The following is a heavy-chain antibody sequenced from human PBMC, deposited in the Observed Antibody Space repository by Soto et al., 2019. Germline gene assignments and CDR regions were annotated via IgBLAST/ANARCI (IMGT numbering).Heavy chain of an antibody. J-gene: IGHJ4*02. V-gene: IGHV3-23*01. CDR3: AKKVNSGSWSQYADY. CDR2: FRSSGDDGTT. D-gene: IGHD3-10*01. CDR1: GFTFSSYS. Sequence: GGSLRLSCAASGFTFSSYSMSWVRQAPGKGLEWVSGFRSSGDDGTTYYADSVKGRFTISRDNSKNTLFLQMNSLRAEDTAIYYCAKKVNSGSWSQYADYRGQGTLLTAFS.